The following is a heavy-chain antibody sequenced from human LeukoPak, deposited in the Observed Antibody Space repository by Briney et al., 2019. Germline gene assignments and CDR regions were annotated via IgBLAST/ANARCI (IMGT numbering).Heavy chain of an antibody. Sequence: PSETLSPTCAVYGGSFSGYYWSWIRQPPGKGLEWIGEINHSGSTNYNPSLKSRVTISVDTSKNQSSLKLSSVTAADTAVYYCARGPFKRRLGYCSSTSCYAGVNYFDYWGQGTLVTVSS. CDR2: INHSGST. CDR3: ARGPFKRRLGYCSSTSCYAGVNYFDY. J-gene: IGHJ4*02. V-gene: IGHV4-34*01. D-gene: IGHD2-2*01. CDR1: GGSFSGYY.